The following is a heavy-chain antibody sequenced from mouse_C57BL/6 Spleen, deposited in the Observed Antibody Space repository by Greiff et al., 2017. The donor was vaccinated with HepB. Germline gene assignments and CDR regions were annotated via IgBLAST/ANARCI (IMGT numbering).Heavy chain of an antibody. D-gene: IGHD4-1*01. CDR1: GYTFTSYW. Sequence: VQLQQSGTVLARPGASVKMSCKTSGYTFTSYWMHWVKQRPGQGLEWIGAIYPGNSDTSYNQKFKGKAKLTAVTSASTAYMELSSLTNEDSAVYYCTRGASWDVVLHMDYWGQGTSVTVSS. CDR2: IYPGNSDT. V-gene: IGHV1-5*01. CDR3: TRGASWDVVLHMDY. J-gene: IGHJ4*01.